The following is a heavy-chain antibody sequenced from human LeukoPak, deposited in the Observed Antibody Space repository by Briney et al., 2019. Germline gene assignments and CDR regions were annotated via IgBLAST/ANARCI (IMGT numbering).Heavy chain of an antibody. CDR2: INHSGST. Sequence: SETLSLTFAVYGGSFSGYYGSWIRQPPGKGLEWIGEINHSGSTNYNPSLKSRVTLSVYTSKNQFSLKLSSVTAADTGVYYCVRGRRQGIIVVVGGFDYWGQGTLVTVSS. CDR1: GGSFSGYY. D-gene: IGHD3-22*01. CDR3: VRGRRQGIIVVVGGFDY. J-gene: IGHJ4*02. V-gene: IGHV4-34*01.